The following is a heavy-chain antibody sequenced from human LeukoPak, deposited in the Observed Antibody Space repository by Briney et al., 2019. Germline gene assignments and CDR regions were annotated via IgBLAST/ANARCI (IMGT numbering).Heavy chain of an antibody. V-gene: IGHV3-21*01. D-gene: IGHD2-21*01. CDR2: ISSSSSYI. CDR3: ATIPSTELNAY. Sequence: GGSLRLSCAASGFTFSSYSMNWVRQAPGKGLEWLSSISSSSSYIYYADSVRGRFTISRDNAKNSLYLQMNSLRADDTAVYFCATIPSTELNAYWGQGTLVTVSS. CDR1: GFTFSSYS. J-gene: IGHJ4*02.